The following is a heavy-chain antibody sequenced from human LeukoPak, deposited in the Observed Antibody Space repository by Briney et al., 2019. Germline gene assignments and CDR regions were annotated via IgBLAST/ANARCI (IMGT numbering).Heavy chain of an antibody. J-gene: IGHJ4*02. D-gene: IGHD6-13*01. CDR3: ARDCWSWDGFDY. Sequence: SETLSLTCTVSGVSISNHYWDWIRQPAGKGLEWIGRIYTSGSTSYNPSLKSRVTMSLDTSKNQFSLKLRSVTAADRAVYYCARDCWSWDGFDYWGQGTLVTVSS. V-gene: IGHV4-4*07. CDR1: GVSISNHY. CDR2: IYTSGST.